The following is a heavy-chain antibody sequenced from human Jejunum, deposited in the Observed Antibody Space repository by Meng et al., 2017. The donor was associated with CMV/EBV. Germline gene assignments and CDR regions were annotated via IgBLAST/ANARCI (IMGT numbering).Heavy chain of an antibody. CDR3: AVGAVAGTGY. D-gene: IGHD6-19*01. CDR1: GGSINSGNYS. CDR2: IYISGST. J-gene: IGHJ4*02. V-gene: IGHV4-61*02. Sequence: QVQLQESGPGLVKPSQTLSLTCTVSGGSINSGNYSRSWIRQPAGKGLEWIGRIYISGSTNYNPSLQSRVAISLDTSKNLFSLKLSSVTAADTAVYYCAVGAVAGTGYWGQGILVTVSS.